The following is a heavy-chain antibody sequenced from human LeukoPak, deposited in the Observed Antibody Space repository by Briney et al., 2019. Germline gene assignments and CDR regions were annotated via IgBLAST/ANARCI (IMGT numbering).Heavy chain of an antibody. CDR3: AGTKYNWNYGDYFDY. D-gene: IGHD1-7*01. Sequence: SETLSLTCDVSGGSISNYYWSWIRQPAGKGLEWIGRIYARGTTNYNPSLKSRLTMSVDTSRHQLSLKLKSVTAADTAVYYCAGTKYNWNYGDYFDYWGQGTLITVSS. CDR1: GGSISNYY. V-gene: IGHV4-4*07. CDR2: IYARGTT. J-gene: IGHJ4*02.